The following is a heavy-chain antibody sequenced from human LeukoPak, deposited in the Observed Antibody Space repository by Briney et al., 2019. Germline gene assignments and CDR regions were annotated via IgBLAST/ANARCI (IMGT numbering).Heavy chain of an antibody. Sequence: SETLSLTCTVSGGSISSYYWSWIRQPPGKGLEWIGEINHSGSTNYNPSLKSRVTISVDTSKNQFSLKLSSVTAADTAVYYCARPLKGSATAGWHYYYYYGMDVWGQGTTVTVSS. CDR2: INHSGST. CDR1: GGSISSYY. V-gene: IGHV4-34*01. J-gene: IGHJ6*02. CDR3: ARPLKGSATAGWHYYYYYGMDV. D-gene: IGHD2-15*01.